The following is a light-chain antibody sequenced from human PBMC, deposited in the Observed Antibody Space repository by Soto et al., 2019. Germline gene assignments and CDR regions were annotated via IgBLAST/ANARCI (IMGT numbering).Light chain of an antibody. CDR2: DAS. J-gene: IGKJ2*01. V-gene: IGKV3-11*01. CDR3: QQRRNWYT. CDR1: QSVSFY. Sequence: EIVLTQSPATLSLSPGERATLSCRASQSVSFYLAWYQQKPGQAPRLLIYDASNRATGIPARFSGSGSGTDFTLTISSLEPEDFAVYYCQQRRNWYTFGQGTKLEIK.